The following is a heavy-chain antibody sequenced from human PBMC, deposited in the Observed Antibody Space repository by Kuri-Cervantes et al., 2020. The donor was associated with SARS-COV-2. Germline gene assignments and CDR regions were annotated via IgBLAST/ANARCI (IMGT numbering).Heavy chain of an antibody. CDR1: GGTFSSYA. D-gene: IGHD6-13*01. V-gene: IGHV1-69*04. CDR3: ARDREQLVARAYYYYYYMDV. Sequence: SVKVSCKASGGTFSSYAISWVRQAPGQGLEWMGRIIPILGTANYAQKFQGRAAITADKSTSTAYMELSSLRSEDTAVYYCARDREQLVARAYYYYYYMDVWGKGTTVTVSS. CDR2: IIPILGTA. J-gene: IGHJ6*03.